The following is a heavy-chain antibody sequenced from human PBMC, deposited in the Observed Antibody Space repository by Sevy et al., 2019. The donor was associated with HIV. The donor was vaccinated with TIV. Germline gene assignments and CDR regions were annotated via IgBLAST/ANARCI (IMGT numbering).Heavy chain of an antibody. J-gene: IGHJ3*02. CDR1: GFIFRDYG. Sequence: GGSLRLSCAASGFIFRDYGMHWVRQAPGKGLEWVTFITFDGRNKNYGDSVRRRFTISRDNAKNTLYVQMNSLRDEDTAVYYCAKESLVRGIKTEAFDIWGQGTMVTVSS. V-gene: IGHV3-30*02. CDR3: AKESLVRGIKTEAFDI. CDR2: ITFDGRNK. D-gene: IGHD3-10*01.